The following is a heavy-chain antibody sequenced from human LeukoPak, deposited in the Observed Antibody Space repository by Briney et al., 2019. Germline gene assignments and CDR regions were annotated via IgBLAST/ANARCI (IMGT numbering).Heavy chain of an antibody. Sequence: GGSLRLSCAASGFTFSSYAMHWVRQAPGKGLEWVAVISYDGSNKYYADSVKGRFTISRDNSKNTLYLQMNSLRAEDTAVYYCARDSYSYYYGSGSYSGWFDPWGQGTLVTVSS. CDR2: ISYDGSNK. J-gene: IGHJ5*02. D-gene: IGHD3-10*01. CDR3: ARDSYSYYYGSGSYSGWFDP. CDR1: GFTFSSYA. V-gene: IGHV3-30*04.